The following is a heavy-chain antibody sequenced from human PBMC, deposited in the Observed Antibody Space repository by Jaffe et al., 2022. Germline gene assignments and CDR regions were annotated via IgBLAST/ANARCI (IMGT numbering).Heavy chain of an antibody. V-gene: IGHV1-3*01. CDR3: AVGFDWFRYVGY. D-gene: IGHD3-9*01. J-gene: IGHJ4*02. CDR1: GYTFTSYA. Sequence: QVQLVQSGAEVKKPGASVKVSCKASGYTFTSYAMHWVRQAPGQRLEWMGWINAGNGNTKYSQKFQGRVTITRDTSASTAYMELSSLRSEDTAVYYCAVGFDWFRYVGYWGQGTLVTVSS. CDR2: INAGNGNT.